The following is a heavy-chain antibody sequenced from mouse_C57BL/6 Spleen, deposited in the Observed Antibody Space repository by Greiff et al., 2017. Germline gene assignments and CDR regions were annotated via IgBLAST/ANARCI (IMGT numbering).Heavy chain of an antibody. V-gene: IGHV1-4*01. Sequence: QVQLQQSGAELARPGASVKMSCKASGYTFTSYTMHWVKQRPGPGLEWIGYINPSSGYTKYNQKFKDKATLTADKSSSTAYMQLSSLTSEDSAVYYCARNRVGRDYYAMDYWGQGTSVTVSS. J-gene: IGHJ4*01. CDR3: ARNRVGRDYYAMDY. CDR1: GYTFTSYT. CDR2: INPSSGYT. D-gene: IGHD4-1*01.